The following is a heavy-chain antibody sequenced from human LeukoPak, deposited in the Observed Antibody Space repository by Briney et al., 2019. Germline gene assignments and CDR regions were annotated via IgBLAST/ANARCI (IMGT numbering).Heavy chain of an antibody. V-gene: IGHV3-23*01. Sequence: ETLSLTCAVYGGSFSGYYWSWIRQPPGKGLEWVSGISGSGDNTYYADSVKGRFTISRDNSKNTLYVQVNSLGTEDTAAYYCAKGSYYDSSGSFYFDYWGQGTLVTVSS. CDR1: GGSFSGYY. CDR3: AKGSYYDSSGSFYFDY. D-gene: IGHD3-22*01. CDR2: ISGSGDNT. J-gene: IGHJ4*02.